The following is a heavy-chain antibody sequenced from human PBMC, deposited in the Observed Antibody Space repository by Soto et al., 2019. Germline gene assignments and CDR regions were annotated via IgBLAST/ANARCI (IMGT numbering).Heavy chain of an antibody. CDR2: IIPIFGTA. CDR3: ARALFPTYYYDSSGPRRAYYYGMDV. CDR1: GGTFSSYA. V-gene: IGHV1-69*13. J-gene: IGHJ6*02. Sequence: SVKVSCKASGGTFSSYAISWVRQAPGQGLEWMGGIIPIFGTANYAQKFQGRVTITADESTSTAYMELSSLRSEDTAVYYCARALFPTYYYDSSGPRRAYYYGMDVWGQGTTVTV. D-gene: IGHD3-22*01.